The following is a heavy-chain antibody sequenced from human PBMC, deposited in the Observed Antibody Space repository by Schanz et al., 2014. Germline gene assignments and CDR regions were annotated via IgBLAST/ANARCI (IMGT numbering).Heavy chain of an antibody. D-gene: IGHD5-12*01. CDR1: GFTFSDYY. J-gene: IGHJ5*01. V-gene: IGHV3-30*02. CDR2: VRFDGSER. Sequence: VQLVESGGGLVQPGGSLRLSCAASGFTFSDYYMSWIRQAPGKGLEWVAFVRFDGSERYYADSVKGRFTISRDDSKSTLHLQMNSLRAEDTALYYCAKDVYRGYYSVSSDSWGQGTLVTVSS. CDR3: AKDVYRGYYSVSSDS.